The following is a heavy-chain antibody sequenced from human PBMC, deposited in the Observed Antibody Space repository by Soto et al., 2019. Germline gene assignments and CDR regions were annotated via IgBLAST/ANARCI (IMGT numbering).Heavy chain of an antibody. J-gene: IGHJ3*02. D-gene: IGHD3-22*01. V-gene: IGHV3-23*01. CDR2: ISGSGGST. CDR1: GFTFSSYA. CDR3: AKDVYYYDSSGYSRAFDI. Sequence: GGSLRLSCAASGFTFSSYAMSWVRQAPGKGLEWVSAISGSGGSTYYADSVKGRFTISRDNSKNTLYLQMNSLRAEDTAVYYCAKDVYYYDSSGYSRAFDIWGQGTMVTVSS.